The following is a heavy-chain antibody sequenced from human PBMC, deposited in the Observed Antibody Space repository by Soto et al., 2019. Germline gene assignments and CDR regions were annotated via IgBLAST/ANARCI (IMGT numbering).Heavy chain of an antibody. CDR3: ASSYGSGYRAFDY. CDR1: GDTFNFYS. J-gene: IGHJ4*02. Sequence: QVQLVQSGAEVKRPGSSVKVSCKASGDTFNFYSINWVRQAPGVGLEWVGRLNPILSMSNHAQRFQGRVTRTADKSTTTAYMELWSLRSEDTAIYYCASSYGSGYRAFDYWGQGALVTVSS. D-gene: IGHD3-10*01. V-gene: IGHV1-69*02. CDR2: LNPILSMS.